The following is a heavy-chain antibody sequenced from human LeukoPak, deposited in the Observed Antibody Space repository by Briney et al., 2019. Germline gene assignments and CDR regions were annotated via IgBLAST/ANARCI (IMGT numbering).Heavy chain of an antibody. J-gene: IGHJ3*02. Sequence: SETLSLTCTVSGGSISSGGDYWSLIRQHPGKGLEWIGYIYYTGTTYYNPSLKSRLTISVDTSKNQFSLNLSSMTAADTAVYYCARAAWRGPNSRDAFDIWGQGTVVTVSS. CDR3: ARAAWRGPNSRDAFDI. D-gene: IGHD4/OR15-4a*01. CDR1: GGSISSGGDY. V-gene: IGHV4-31*03. CDR2: IYYTGTT.